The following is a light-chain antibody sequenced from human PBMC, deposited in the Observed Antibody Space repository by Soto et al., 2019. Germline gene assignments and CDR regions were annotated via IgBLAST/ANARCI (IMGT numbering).Light chain of an antibody. Sequence: IVVSHSPAILSVSKGERATLSCRASQSISRSLAWYQQKPGQAPRLLLYGASTRATGIPVRFSGSGSGTDFTLKISRVEAEDVGVYYCMQALQPLPITFGQGTRLEIK. V-gene: IGKV3-15*01. J-gene: IGKJ5*01. CDR3: MQALQPLPIT. CDR2: GAS. CDR1: QSISRS.